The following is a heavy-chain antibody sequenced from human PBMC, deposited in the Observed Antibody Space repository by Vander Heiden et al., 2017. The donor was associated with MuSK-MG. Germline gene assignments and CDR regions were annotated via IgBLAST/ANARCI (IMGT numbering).Heavy chain of an antibody. CDR3: ARDLGVGNSQWFDP. Sequence: QVQLQESGPGLVKPSQTLSPTCPVSGVSITTATTYSRSTRPHPGGGLEWVGCINYTGSTYYNPSLKSRVTISLDTSKTQFSLNLSSVTAADRAVYYWARDLGVGNSQWFDPWGQGTLVTVSS. D-gene: IGHD1-26*01. V-gene: IGHV4-31*03. J-gene: IGHJ5*02. CDR1: GVSITTATTY. CDR2: INYTGST.